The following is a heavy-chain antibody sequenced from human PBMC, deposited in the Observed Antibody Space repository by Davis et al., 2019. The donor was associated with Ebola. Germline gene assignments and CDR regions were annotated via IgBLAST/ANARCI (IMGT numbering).Heavy chain of an antibody. V-gene: IGHV3-7*01. Sequence: PGGSLRLSCAASGFTVGSYAMSWVRQAPGKGLEWVANIKQDGSEIYYVDSVKGRFTISRDNAKNSLYLQMNSLRAEDTAVYYCTKGCGSDCYTHFDGWGQGIQVAVSS. CDR2: IKQDGSEI. D-gene: IGHD2-21*02. CDR1: GFTVGSYA. J-gene: IGHJ4*02. CDR3: TKGCGSDCYTHFDG.